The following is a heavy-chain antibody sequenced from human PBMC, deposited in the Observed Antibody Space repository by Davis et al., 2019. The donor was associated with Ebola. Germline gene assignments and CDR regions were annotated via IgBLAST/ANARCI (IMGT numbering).Heavy chain of an antibody. Sequence: PGGSLRLSCAASGFTFSSYGMHRVRQAPGKGLEWVAVISYDGSNKYYADSVKGRFTISRDNSKNTLYLQMNSLRAEDTAVYYCARDQVGAAFDIWGQGTMVTVSS. CDR2: ISYDGSNK. J-gene: IGHJ3*02. CDR3: ARDQVGAAFDI. V-gene: IGHV3-30*03. CDR1: GFTFSSYG. D-gene: IGHD1-26*01.